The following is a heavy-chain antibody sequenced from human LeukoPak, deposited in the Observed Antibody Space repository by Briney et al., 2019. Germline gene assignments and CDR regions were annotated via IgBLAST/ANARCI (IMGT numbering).Heavy chain of an antibody. V-gene: IGHV1-69*04. CDR3: AGGRGYSGYDAFDI. CDR2: IIPILGIA. CDR1: GCTFSSYA. D-gene: IGHD5-12*01. J-gene: IGHJ3*02. Sequence: ASVKVSCKASGCTFSSYAIRWVRQAPGQGLAWMGRIIPILGIANYAQKFQGRVTITADKSTSTAYMELSSLRSEDTAVYYCAGGRGYSGYDAFDIWGQGAMVTVSS.